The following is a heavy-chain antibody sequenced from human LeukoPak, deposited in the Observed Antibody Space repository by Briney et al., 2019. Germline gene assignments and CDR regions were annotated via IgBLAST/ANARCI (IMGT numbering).Heavy chain of an antibody. CDR1: GFTFSSYG. CDR2: ISYDGSNK. D-gene: IGHD3-10*01. V-gene: IGHV3-30*18. J-gene: IGHJ4*02. Sequence: PGGSLRPSCAASGFTFSSYGMHWVRQAPGKGLEWVAVISYDGSNKYYADSVKGRFTISRDNSKNTLYLQMNSLRAEDTAVYYCAKDRGGGGDYWGQGTLVTVSS. CDR3: AKDRGGGGDY.